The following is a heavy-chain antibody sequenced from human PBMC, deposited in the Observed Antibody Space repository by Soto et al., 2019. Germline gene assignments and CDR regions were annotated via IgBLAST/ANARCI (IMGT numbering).Heavy chain of an antibody. Sequence: EVQLLESGGGLVQPGGSLRLSCAASGFTFSSYAMSWVRQAPGKGLEWVSAISGSGGSTYYADSVKGRFTISRDNSKNTLYLQMNSLRAEDTAVYYCTTFGVVIMGHYYGMDVWGQGTTVTVSS. CDR2: ISGSGGST. V-gene: IGHV3-23*01. D-gene: IGHD3-3*01. J-gene: IGHJ6*02. CDR1: GFTFSSYA. CDR3: TTFGVVIMGHYYGMDV.